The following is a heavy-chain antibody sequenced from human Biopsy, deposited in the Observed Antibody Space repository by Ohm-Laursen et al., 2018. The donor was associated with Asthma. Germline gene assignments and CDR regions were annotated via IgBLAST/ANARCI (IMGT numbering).Heavy chain of an antibody. CDR3: VRGSSSWHHGPFHYYYGLDV. CDR1: GGSISSSNYY. J-gene: IGHJ6*02. Sequence: PSETLSLTCTVSGGSISSSNYYWGWIRQPPGKGLEWIGSIYYSGTTYYNPSLESRVTVSAATSKIQFSLKLPSVTAADTAVYYYVRGSSSWHHGPFHYYYGLDVWGQGTTATVSS. D-gene: IGHD6-13*01. CDR2: IYYSGTT. V-gene: IGHV4-39*01.